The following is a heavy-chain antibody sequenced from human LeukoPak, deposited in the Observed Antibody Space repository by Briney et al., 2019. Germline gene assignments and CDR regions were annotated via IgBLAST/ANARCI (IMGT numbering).Heavy chain of an antibody. CDR2: IKSKADGGTT. D-gene: IGHD2-21*02. CDR3: TTAVVVTGFDC. J-gene: IGHJ4*02. CDR1: GFTFTNAW. Sequence: NPGGSLRLSCAASGFTFTNAWMSWVRQAPGKGLEWVGRIKSKADGGTTGYAAPVKGRFTISRDDSKNTVYLQMNSLKTEDTAVYYCTTAVVVTGFDCWGQGTLVTVSA. V-gene: IGHV3-15*01.